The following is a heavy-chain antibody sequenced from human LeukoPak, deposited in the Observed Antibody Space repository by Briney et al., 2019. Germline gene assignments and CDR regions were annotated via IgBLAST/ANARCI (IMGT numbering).Heavy chain of an antibody. J-gene: IGHJ3*02. V-gene: IGHV4-59*01. CDR1: GGSITSYY. D-gene: IGHD3-22*01. Sequence: PSETLPLTCTVSGGSITSYYWSWIRQPPGKGLEWIGYIYYSGSTNYNPSLKSRVTISVDTSKNQFSLKLSSVTAADTAVYYCARAYYYDSSGYYYSVRDAFDIWGQGTMVTVSS. CDR3: ARAYYYDSSGYYYSVRDAFDI. CDR2: IYYSGST.